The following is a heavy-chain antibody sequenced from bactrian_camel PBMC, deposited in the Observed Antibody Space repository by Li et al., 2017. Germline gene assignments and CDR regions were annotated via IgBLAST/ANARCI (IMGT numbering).Heavy chain of an antibody. CDR2: IDNDGIT. CDR3: TKGVGLYNEYDY. J-gene: IGHJ4*01. V-gene: IGHV3S9*01. Sequence: HVQLVESGGGSVQTGGSLRLSCAASDYTIRRYCMGWFRQAPGKEREGVAGIDNDGITSYADYVKGRFSISRDNAKNTVYLQMNSLKSEDTAMYYCTKGVGLYNEYDYWGQGTQVTVS. CDR1: DYTIRRYC. D-gene: IGHD2*01.